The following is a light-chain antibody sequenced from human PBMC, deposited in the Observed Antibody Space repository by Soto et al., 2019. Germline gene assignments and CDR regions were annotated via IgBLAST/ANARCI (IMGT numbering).Light chain of an antibody. CDR2: GAT. CDR1: QSVSIL. Sequence: EIVMPQSPATLSVSPGERATLSCRASQSVSILLAWYQQKPCQAPRLLIHGATTRATGIPARSSGSGSGTECTLTISSQQSEDFAVYYCQQYNNSPRTFGQGTKVEIK. J-gene: IGKJ1*01. V-gene: IGKV3-15*01. CDR3: QQYNNSPRT.